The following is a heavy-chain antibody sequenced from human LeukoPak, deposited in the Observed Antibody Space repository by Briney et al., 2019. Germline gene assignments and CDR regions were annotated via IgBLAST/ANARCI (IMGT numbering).Heavy chain of an antibody. CDR2: IYPGDSDT. J-gene: IGHJ6*02. CDR3: ARRYGSGSYYYYYGMDV. V-gene: IGHV5-51*01. CDR1: GYSFTSYW. D-gene: IGHD3-10*01. Sequence: GASLKISCKGSGYSFTSYWIGWVRQMPGKGLEWMGIIYPGDSDTRYSPSFQGQVTISADKSISTAYLQWSSLKASDTAMYYCARRYGSGSYYYYYGMDVWGQGTTVTVS.